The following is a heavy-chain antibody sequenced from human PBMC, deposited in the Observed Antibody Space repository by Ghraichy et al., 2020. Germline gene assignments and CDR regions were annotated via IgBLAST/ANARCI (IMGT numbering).Heavy chain of an antibody. CDR3: AKGGAIMVRGVIPKLS. V-gene: IGHV3-23*01. D-gene: IGHD3-10*01. Sequence: GGSLRLSCAASGFTFSSYAMSWVRQAPGKGLEWVSAISGSGGSTYYADSVKGRFTISRDNSKNTLYLQMNSLRAEDTAVYYCAKGGAIMVRGVIPKLSWGQGTLVTVSS. CDR1: GFTFSSYA. CDR2: ISGSGGST. J-gene: IGHJ5*02.